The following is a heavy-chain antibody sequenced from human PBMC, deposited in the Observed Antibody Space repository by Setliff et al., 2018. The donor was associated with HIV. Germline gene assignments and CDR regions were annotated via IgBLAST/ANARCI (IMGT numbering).Heavy chain of an antibody. CDR2: INPVGITM. J-gene: IGHJ4*02. CDR1: GFTFSHFG. CDR3: ARVRNPTVHTMYFDS. V-gene: IGHV3-48*01. D-gene: IGHD4-4*01. Sequence: GGSLRLSCAASGFTFSHFGMHWVRQAPGKGLEWLSYINPVGITMYYADSVRGRFTISRDNAQSSLYLQINSLRAEDTAFYYCARVRNPTVHTMYFDSWGQGTLVTVSS.